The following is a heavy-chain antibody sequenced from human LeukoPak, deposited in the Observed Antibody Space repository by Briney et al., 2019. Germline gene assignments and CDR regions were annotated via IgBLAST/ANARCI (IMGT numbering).Heavy chain of an antibody. Sequence: ASVKVSCKASGYTFTGYYMHWVRQAPGQGLEWMGWINPNSGGTNYAQKFQGRVTMTRDTSISKAYMELSRLRSDDTAVYYCARGSDDFWSGYSPSYWGQGTLVTVFS. J-gene: IGHJ4*02. CDR1: GYTFTGYY. CDR3: ARGSDDFWSGYSPSY. D-gene: IGHD3-3*01. V-gene: IGHV1-2*02. CDR2: INPNSGGT.